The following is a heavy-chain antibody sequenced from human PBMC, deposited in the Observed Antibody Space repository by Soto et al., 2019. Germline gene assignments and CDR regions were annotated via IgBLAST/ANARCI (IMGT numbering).Heavy chain of an antibody. J-gene: IGHJ6*02. CDR2: IYYSGST. V-gene: IGHV4-39*01. CDR3: AKTAAGPYYYYYGMDV. CDR1: GGSISSSSYY. D-gene: IGHD6-13*01. Sequence: SETLSLTCTVSGGSISSSSYYWGWIRQPPGKGLEWIGSIYYSGSTYYNPSLKSRVTISVDTSKNQFSLKLSSVTATDTAVYYCAKTAAGPYYYYYGMDVWGQGTTVTVSS.